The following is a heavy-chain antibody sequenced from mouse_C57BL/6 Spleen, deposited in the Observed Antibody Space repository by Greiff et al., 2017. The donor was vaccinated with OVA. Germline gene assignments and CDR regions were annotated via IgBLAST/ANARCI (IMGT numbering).Heavy chain of an antibody. Sequence: QVQLQQPGAELVRPGSSVKLSCKASGYTFTSYWMDWVKQRPGQGLEWIGNIYPSDSETHYNQKFKDKATLTVDKSSSTAYMQLSSLTSEDSAVYDYSRWGDYDGSSLFDYWGQGTTLTVSS. J-gene: IGHJ2*01. V-gene: IGHV1-61*01. CDR2: IYPSDSET. CDR1: GYTFTSYW. D-gene: IGHD1-1*01. CDR3: SRWGDYDGSSLFDY.